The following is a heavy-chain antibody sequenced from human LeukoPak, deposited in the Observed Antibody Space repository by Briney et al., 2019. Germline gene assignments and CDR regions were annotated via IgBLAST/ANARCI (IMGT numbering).Heavy chain of an antibody. Sequence: GESLKISCKGSGYSFATYWIGWVRRMPGRGLEWMGIIYPGDADTKYSPSFEGQVTLSVDRSISTAYLQWRTLKASDTAMYYCARAIQQLVPLAGYYYYMDVWGKGTTVTVSS. CDR3: ARAIQQLVPLAGYYYYMDV. D-gene: IGHD1-1*01. CDR2: IYPGDADT. J-gene: IGHJ6*03. CDR1: GYSFATYW. V-gene: IGHV5-51*01.